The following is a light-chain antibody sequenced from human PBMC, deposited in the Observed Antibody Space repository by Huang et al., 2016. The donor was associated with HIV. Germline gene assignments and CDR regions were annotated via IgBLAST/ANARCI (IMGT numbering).Light chain of an antibody. CDR1: QSVSSY. V-gene: IGKV3-11*01. Sequence: EIVLTQFPATLSLSPGERATLSCRASQSVSSYLAWYQQKPGQAPRLLMYDASNRASGIPARFSGSGSGTDFTLTISSLEPEDFAVYYCQQRSNWPVTFGPGTKVDIK. J-gene: IGKJ3*01. CDR3: QQRSNWPVT. CDR2: DAS.